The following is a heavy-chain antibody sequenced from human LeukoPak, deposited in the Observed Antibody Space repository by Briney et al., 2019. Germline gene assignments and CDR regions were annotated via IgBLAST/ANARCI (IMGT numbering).Heavy chain of an antibody. CDR1: GDSVSSNSAA. J-gene: IGHJ4*02. D-gene: IGHD6-19*01. V-gene: IGHV6-1*01. CDR3: TRVGGGAEAAFDY. CDR2: TYYRTTWKY. Sequence: SQTLSLTFAISGDSVSSNSAAWNWIRQSPSRGLEWLARTYYRTTWKYDYAVYVNSRITINEDASKHQFSLKLNSVAPDETGVYYYTRVGGGAEAAFDYGGQGTLVTVSS.